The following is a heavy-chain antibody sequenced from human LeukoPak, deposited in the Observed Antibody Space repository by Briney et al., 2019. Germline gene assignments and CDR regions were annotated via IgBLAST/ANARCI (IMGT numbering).Heavy chain of an antibody. CDR3: ARDSSSFLFDY. CDR2: INPNSGGT. J-gene: IGHJ4*02. CDR1: GYSFTGYY. V-gene: IGHV1-2*02. D-gene: IGHD6-6*01. Sequence: GASVKVSCRASGYSFTGYYIHWVRQAPGQGLEWMGWINPNSGGTNYAQKFQGRVTMTRDTSISTAYMELSRLRSDDTAVYYCARDSSSFLFDYWGQGTLVTVSS.